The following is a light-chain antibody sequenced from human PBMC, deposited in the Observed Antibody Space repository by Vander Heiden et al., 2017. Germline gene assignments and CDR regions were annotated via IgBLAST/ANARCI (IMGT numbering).Light chain of an antibody. J-gene: IGLJ2*01. V-gene: IGLV3-1*01. Sequence: SYELTQPPSVSVSPGQTASITCSGDKLGDKYACWYQQRPGQSPVLVIYQDSKRPSGIPERFSGSNSGNTATLTISGTQATDEADYYCQAWDSRVFGGGTKLTVL. CDR3: QAWDSRV. CDR2: QDS. CDR1: KLGDKY.